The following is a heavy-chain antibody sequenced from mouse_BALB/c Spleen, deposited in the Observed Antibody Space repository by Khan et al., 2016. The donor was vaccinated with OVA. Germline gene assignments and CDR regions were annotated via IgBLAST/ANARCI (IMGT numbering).Heavy chain of an antibody. CDR2: INPNNGGT. CDR1: GYTFTDYN. V-gene: IGHV1-18*01. Sequence: VRLQQSGPELVKPGASVKIPCKASGYTFTDYNMDWVKQSHGKSLEWIGEINPNNGGTIYNQKFTGKATLTVDTSSSTAYMELRSLTSEDTAVYYCAREWASWFAYWGQGTLVTVSA. D-gene: IGHD6-1*01. CDR3: AREWASWFAY. J-gene: IGHJ3*01.